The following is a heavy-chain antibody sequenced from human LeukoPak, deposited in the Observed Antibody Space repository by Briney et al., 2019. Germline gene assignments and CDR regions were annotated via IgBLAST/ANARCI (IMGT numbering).Heavy chain of an antibody. CDR3: ARVYYYDSSGLTGAFDI. J-gene: IGHJ3*02. CDR1: GFSISNYG. CDR2: ISYDGSNK. Sequence: PGRSLRLSCAASGFSISNYGMHWVRQAPGKGLEWVAVISYDGSNKYYADSVKGRFTISRDNSKNTLYLQMNSLRAEDTAVYYCARVYYYDSSGLTGAFDIWGQGTMVTVSS. V-gene: IGHV3-30*19. D-gene: IGHD3-22*01.